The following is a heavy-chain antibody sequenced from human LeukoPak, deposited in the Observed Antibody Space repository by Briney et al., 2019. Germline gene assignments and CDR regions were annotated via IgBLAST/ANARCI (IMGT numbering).Heavy chain of an antibody. CDR3: AKSHQQYSSGWYYFDY. J-gene: IGHJ4*02. D-gene: IGHD6-19*01. CDR2: IRGSGDST. Sequence: GGSLRLSCAASGFTFSSYGMNWVRQAPGKGLEWVSTIRGSGDSTYYADSVKGRFTISRDNSKKTLYLQMNSLSAEDTAIYYCAKSHQQYSSGWYYFDYWGQGSLVTVSS. V-gene: IGHV3-23*01. CDR1: GFTFSSYG.